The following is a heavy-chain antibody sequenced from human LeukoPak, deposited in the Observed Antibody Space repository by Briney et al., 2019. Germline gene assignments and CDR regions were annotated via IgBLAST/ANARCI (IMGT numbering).Heavy chain of an antibody. V-gene: IGHV1-8*01. CDR1: GYTFTSYD. Sequence: ASVKVSCKASGYTFTSYDINWVRQATGQGLEWMGWMNPNSGNTGYAQKFQGRVTITADKSTSTAYMELSSLRSEDTAVYYCARESGSNRRTFDYWGQGTLVTVSS. J-gene: IGHJ4*02. CDR3: ARESGSNRRTFDY. CDR2: MNPNSGNT. D-gene: IGHD2-15*01.